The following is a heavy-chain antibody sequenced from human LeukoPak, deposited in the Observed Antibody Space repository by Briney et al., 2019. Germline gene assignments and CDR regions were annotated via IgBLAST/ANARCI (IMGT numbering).Heavy chain of an antibody. CDR1: GFTFSSYG. CDR3: ARDGQQLVAAFFDY. V-gene: IGHV3-33*01. CDR2: IWYDGTNK. Sequence: PGGSLRLSCAASGFTFSSYGMHWVRQAPGKGLEWVAVIWYDGTNKYYADSMKGRFTISRDNSKNTLYLQMNSLRAEDTAVYYCARDGQQLVAAFFDYWCQGTLVTVSS. J-gene: IGHJ4*02. D-gene: IGHD6-13*01.